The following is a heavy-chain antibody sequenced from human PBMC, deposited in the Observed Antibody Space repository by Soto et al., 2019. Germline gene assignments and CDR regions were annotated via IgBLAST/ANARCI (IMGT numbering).Heavy chain of an antibody. Sequence: QMQLVESGGGVVQPGRSLRLSCAASGFTFSNYGMHWVRQAPGKRLEWVTVISYDGDNKYFADSVKGRFTISRDNSKNTLYLQMNSLRTEDTAVYYCAKEVALVRGVIGAFDIWDQGTMVTVSS. CDR1: GFTFSNYG. D-gene: IGHD3-10*01. J-gene: IGHJ3*02. CDR3: AKEVALVRGVIGAFDI. CDR2: ISYDGDNK. V-gene: IGHV3-30*18.